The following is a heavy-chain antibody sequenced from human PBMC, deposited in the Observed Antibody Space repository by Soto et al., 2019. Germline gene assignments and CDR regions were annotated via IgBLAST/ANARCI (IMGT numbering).Heavy chain of an antibody. CDR1: VFSISGFA. J-gene: IGHJ6*02. V-gene: IGHV3-73*02. Sequence: EGQLVETGGGLAQPGGSLKLSCGVSVFSISGFALHWVRQTPGKGLEWIGRIRTKASNYATAYGVSAKGRFTISRDDAKNTAYLQMNSLKIEDTAVYYCTRRRYFYFGLDVWGQGTTVTVSS. CDR3: TRRRYFYFGLDV. CDR2: IRTKASNYAT. D-gene: IGHD6-25*01.